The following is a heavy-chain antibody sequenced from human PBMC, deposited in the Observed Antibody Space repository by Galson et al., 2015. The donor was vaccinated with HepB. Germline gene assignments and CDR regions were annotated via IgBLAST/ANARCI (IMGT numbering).Heavy chain of an antibody. CDR2: ISSSSSYI. Sequence: SLRLSCAASGFTFSSYSMNWVRQAPGKGLEWVSSISSSSSYIYTADSVKVRFTISRDNDKTSLYLQMNSLRPEATAVYYCARGPLAAAGSWGQGPLVTASS. CDR1: GFTFSSYS. J-gene: IGHJ5*02. D-gene: IGHD6-13*01. V-gene: IGHV3-21*01. CDR3: ARGPLAAAGS.